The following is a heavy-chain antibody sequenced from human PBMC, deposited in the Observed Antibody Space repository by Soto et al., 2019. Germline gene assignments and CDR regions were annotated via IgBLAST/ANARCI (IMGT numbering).Heavy chain of an antibody. CDR3: ARGDRYCSSTSCFNAYFDY. CDR1: GGSISSYY. CDR2: INHSGST. Sequence: SETLSLTCTVSGGSISSYYWSWIRQPPGEGLEWIGEINHSGSTNYNPSLKSRVTLSLDTSNNQFSLKLSSVTAADTAVYFCARGDRYCSSTSCFNAYFDYWGQGALVTVSS. J-gene: IGHJ4*02. V-gene: IGHV4-34*01. D-gene: IGHD2-2*01.